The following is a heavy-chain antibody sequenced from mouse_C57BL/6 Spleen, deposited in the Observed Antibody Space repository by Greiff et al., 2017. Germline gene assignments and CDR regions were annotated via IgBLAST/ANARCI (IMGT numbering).Heavy chain of an antibody. CDR3: ARQRGTYYSTFAY. V-gene: IGHV5-6*01. J-gene: IGHJ3*01. Sequence: EVNVVESGGDLVKPGGSLKLSCAASGFTFSSYGMSWVRQTPDKRLEWVATISSGGSYTYYPDSVKGRFTISRDNAKNTLYLQMSSLQSEDTAMYYCARQRGTYYSTFAYWGQGTLVTVSA. D-gene: IGHD2-5*01. CDR1: GFTFSSYG. CDR2: ISSGGSYT.